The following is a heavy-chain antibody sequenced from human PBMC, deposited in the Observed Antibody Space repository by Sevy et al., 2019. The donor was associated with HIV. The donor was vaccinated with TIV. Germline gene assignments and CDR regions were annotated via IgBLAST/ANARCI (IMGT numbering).Heavy chain of an antibody. CDR2: ISGRGGST. J-gene: IGHJ3*02. CDR3: AKGWGIAAAGSGDAFDI. CDR1: GFTFSSYA. Sequence: GGSLRLSCAASGFTFSSYAMSWVRQAPGKGLEWVSAISGRGGSTYYADSVKGRFTISRDNSKNTLYLQMNSMRAEDTAVYYCAKGWGIAAAGSGDAFDIWGQGTMVTVSS. D-gene: IGHD6-13*01. V-gene: IGHV3-23*01.